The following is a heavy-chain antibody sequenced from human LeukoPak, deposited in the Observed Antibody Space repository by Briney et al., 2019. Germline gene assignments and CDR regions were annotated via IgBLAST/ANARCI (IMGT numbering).Heavy chain of an antibody. D-gene: IGHD1-1*01. CDR2: IKHSGST. V-gene: IGHV4-34*01. J-gene: IGHJ5*02. CDR1: GESFSGYF. CDR3: ARAFGTTGTTGGWFDP. Sequence: PSETLSLTCAVYGESFSGYFLTWIRQPPGKGLEWIGEIKHSGSTNYNPSLKSRVTISIDTSKNQFSLKLSSVPAADTAVYYCARAFGTTGTTGGWFDPWGQGTLVSVSS.